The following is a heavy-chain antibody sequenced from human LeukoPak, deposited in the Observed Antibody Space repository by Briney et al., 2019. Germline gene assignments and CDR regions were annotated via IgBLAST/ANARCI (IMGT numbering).Heavy chain of an antibody. Sequence: PGRSLRLSCAASGFTFSSYGMHWVRQAPGKGLEWVAIMWYDGSNKYYTDSVKGRFTISRDNSKNTLYLQMNSLRVEDTAVYYCAREDTALVIAYWGQGTLATVSS. V-gene: IGHV3-33*01. CDR2: MWYDGSNK. J-gene: IGHJ4*02. CDR3: AREDTALVIAY. D-gene: IGHD5-18*01. CDR1: GFTFSSYG.